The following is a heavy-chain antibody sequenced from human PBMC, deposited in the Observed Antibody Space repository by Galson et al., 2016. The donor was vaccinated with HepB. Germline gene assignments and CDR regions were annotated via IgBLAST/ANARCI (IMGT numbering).Heavy chain of an antibody. J-gene: IGHJ6*03. CDR1: GSTFGDYA. CDR2: IRSKAYGGTT. CDR3: TRVYYDFWSGYSRYMDV. D-gene: IGHD3-3*01. V-gene: IGHV3-49*03. Sequence: SLRLSCATSGSTFGDYAMSWFRQAPGKGLEWVGFIRSKAYGGTTEYAASVKGRFTISRDDSKSIAYLQMNSLKTEDTAVYYCTRVYYDFWSGYSRYMDVWGKGTTVTVSS.